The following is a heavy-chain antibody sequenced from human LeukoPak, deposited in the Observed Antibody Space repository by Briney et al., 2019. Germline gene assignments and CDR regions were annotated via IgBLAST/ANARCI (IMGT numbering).Heavy chain of an antibody. D-gene: IGHD1-26*01. CDR2: ISWNSGGT. V-gene: IGHV3-9*01. Sequence: PGRSLRLSCAASGFTFDDYAMHWVRQPPGKGLEWVSGISWNSGGTDYADSVKGRFTISRDNAKNSLYLQMNSLRHEDAALYYCAKDISGGSYFPNLALDIWGQGTMVTVSS. CDR3: AKDISGGSYFPNLALDI. CDR1: GFTFDDYA. J-gene: IGHJ3*02.